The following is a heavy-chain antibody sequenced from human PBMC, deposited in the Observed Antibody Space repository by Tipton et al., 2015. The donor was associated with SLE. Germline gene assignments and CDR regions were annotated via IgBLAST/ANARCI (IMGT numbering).Heavy chain of an antibody. D-gene: IGHD5-18*01. CDR3: ARLHGYSYGLNWFDP. CDR2: IYYTGTTT. CDR1: SSYA. Sequence: SSYAMHWVRQAPGKGLEWIGSIYYTGTTTYYNSFLKSRVTMSVDTSKNQFSLRLTSVIAADTAVYYCARLHGYSYGLNWFDPWGQGTLISVSS. V-gene: IGHV4-39*07. J-gene: IGHJ5*02.